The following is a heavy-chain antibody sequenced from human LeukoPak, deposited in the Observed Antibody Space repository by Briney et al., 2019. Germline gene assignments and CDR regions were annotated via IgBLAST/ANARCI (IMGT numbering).Heavy chain of an antibody. J-gene: IGHJ6*04. CDR3: ARSYSSSRFIMDV. Sequence: SETLSLTCAVYGGSFSGYYWSWIRQPPGKGLEWIGEINHSGSTNYNPSLKSRVTISVDTSKNQFSLKLSSVTAADTAVYYCARSYSSSRFIMDVWGKGTTVTVSS. D-gene: IGHD6-13*01. CDR1: GGSFSGYY. V-gene: IGHV4-34*01. CDR2: INHSGST.